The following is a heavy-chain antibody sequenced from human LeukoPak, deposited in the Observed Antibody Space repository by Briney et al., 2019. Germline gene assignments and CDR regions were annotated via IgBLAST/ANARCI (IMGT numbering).Heavy chain of an antibody. J-gene: IGHJ4*02. D-gene: IGHD5-24*01. CDR2: IKQDGSEK. V-gene: IGHV3-7*01. CDR3: ARDFRVMATPYFDY. CDR1: GFTFSSYW. Sequence: QPGRSLRLSCAASGFTFSSYWMSWVRQAPGKGLEWVANIKQDGSEKCYVDSVKGRFTISRDNAKNSLYLQMNSLRAEDTAVYYCARDFRVMATPYFDYWGQGTLVTVSS.